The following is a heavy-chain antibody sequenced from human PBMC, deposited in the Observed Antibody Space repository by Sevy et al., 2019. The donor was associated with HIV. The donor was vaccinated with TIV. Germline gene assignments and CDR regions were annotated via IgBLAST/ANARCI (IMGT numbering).Heavy chain of an antibody. J-gene: IGHJ1*01. CDR1: GFTFSSYW. D-gene: IGHD3-3*01. Sequence: GGSLRLSCAASGFTFSSYWMSWVRQAPGKGLEWVANIKQDGSEKYYVDSVKGRFTISRDNAKNSLYQQMNSLRAEETAVYYCARDRYYDFWSGYSHWGQGTLVTVSS. CDR2: IKQDGSEK. V-gene: IGHV3-7*01. CDR3: ARDRYYDFWSGYSH.